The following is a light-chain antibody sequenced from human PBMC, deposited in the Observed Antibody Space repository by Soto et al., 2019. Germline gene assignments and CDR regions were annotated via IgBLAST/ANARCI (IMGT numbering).Light chain of an antibody. CDR1: QAIRNN. CDR2: AAS. Sequence: AIQMTQSPSSLSASLGDRVTITCRASQAIRNNLGWYQQKPGKAPKLLIFAASSLQTGVPSRFSGSGSGTDFTLTISSLQPEDSATYFCMQHYNTPLTFGGVSKVDI. V-gene: IGKV1-6*01. J-gene: IGKJ4*01. CDR3: MQHYNTPLT.